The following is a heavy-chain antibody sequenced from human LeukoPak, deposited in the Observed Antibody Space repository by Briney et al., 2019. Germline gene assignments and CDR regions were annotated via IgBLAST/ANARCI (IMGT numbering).Heavy chain of an antibody. J-gene: IGHJ4*02. CDR1: GFTFSSYG. CDR2: ISYDGSNK. D-gene: IGHD6-19*01. Sequence: GGSLRLSCAASGFTFSSYGMHWVRQAPGKGLEWVAVISYDGSNKYYADSVKGRFTISRDNSKNTLYLQMNSLRAEDTAVYYCARGDPVAGTSDFDQWGQGTLVTVSS. CDR3: ARGDPVAGTSDFDQ. V-gene: IGHV3-30*03.